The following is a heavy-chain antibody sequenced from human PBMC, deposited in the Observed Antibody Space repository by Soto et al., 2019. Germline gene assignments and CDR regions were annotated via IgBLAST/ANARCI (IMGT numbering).Heavy chain of an antibody. Sequence: HLVQSGAEVKQPGASVTVSCKTSGDTFTNFGLSWVRQAPGQGLEWMGWIATYNSNKNNAQKCQGRLTLTTDTSTRTAYMELKSLGYDDTAVYYCARVLRGVVNWFDPWGQGTLVTVSS. D-gene: IGHD3-10*01. CDR2: IATYNSNK. V-gene: IGHV1-18*01. CDR3: ARVLRGVVNWFDP. J-gene: IGHJ5*02. CDR1: GDTFTNFG.